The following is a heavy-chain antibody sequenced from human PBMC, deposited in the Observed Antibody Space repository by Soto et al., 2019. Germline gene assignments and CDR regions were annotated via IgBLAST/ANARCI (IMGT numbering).Heavy chain of an antibody. J-gene: IGHJ6*03. D-gene: IGHD3-3*01. V-gene: IGHV3-23*01. Sequence: GGSLRLSCAASGFTFSSYAMSWVRQAPGKGLEWVSAISGSGGSTYYADSVKGRFTISRDNSKNTLYLQMNSLRAEDTAVYYCAKDRRTIFGRNQKYYYYMDVWGKGTTVTVSS. CDR2: ISGSGGST. CDR1: GFTFSSYA. CDR3: AKDRRTIFGRNQKYYYYMDV.